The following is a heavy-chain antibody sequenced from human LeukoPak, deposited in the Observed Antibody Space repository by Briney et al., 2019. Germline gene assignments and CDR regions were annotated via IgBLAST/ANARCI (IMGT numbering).Heavy chain of an antibody. J-gene: IGHJ3*02. Sequence: GGSLRLSCAASGFTFSRYAMHWVRQAPGKGLEWVAVISYDGRNKYYADSVKGRFTISRDNSKNTVYLQMNSLRAEDTAVYYCARERDSGGVYDYGGPMVGFDIWGQGTMVTVSS. CDR3: ARERDSGGVYDYGGPMVGFDI. CDR2: ISYDGRNK. CDR1: GFTFSRYA. V-gene: IGHV3-30*04. D-gene: IGHD4-23*01.